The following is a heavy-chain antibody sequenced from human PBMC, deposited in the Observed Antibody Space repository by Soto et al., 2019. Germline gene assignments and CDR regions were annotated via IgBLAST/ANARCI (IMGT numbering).Heavy chain of an antibody. D-gene: IGHD6-19*01. CDR1: GYTFTSYD. J-gene: IGHJ4*02. Sequence: QVQLVQSGAEVKKPGASVKVSCKASGYTFTSYDINWVRQATGQGLEWMGWMNPNSGNTGYAQKFQGRVTMTRNTSISTAYMERSSLRSEDTAVYYCARPSRVAGPVAWVYWGQGTLVTVSS. CDR3: ARPSRVAGPVAWVY. CDR2: MNPNSGNT. V-gene: IGHV1-8*01.